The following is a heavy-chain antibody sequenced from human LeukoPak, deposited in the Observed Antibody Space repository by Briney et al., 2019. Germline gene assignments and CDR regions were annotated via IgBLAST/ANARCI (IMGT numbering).Heavy chain of an antibody. CDR1: GYSFTDYY. CDR3: ARDYRGYFWSGFRFDP. CDR2: INPNSGDT. Sequence: ASVKVSCKASGYSFTDYYMHWVRQAPGQGLEWMGWINPNSGDTNFAQRFQGRVTMTRDTSISTVYMELSRLRSDDTAVYYCARDYRGYFWSGFRFDPWGQGTLVTVSS. J-gene: IGHJ5*02. D-gene: IGHD3-3*01. V-gene: IGHV1-2*02.